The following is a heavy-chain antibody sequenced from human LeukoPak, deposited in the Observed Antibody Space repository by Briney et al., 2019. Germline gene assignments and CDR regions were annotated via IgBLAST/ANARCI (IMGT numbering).Heavy chain of an antibody. CDR1: GFTVSSNY. Sequence: GGSLRLSCAASGFTVSSNYMSWVRQAPGKGLEWVSVIYSGGRTYYADSVKGRFTISRDNSKNTLYLQMISLRAEATAVYYCASSSGSYLYFDNWGQGTLVTVSS. CDR3: ASSSGSYLYFDN. D-gene: IGHD1-26*01. CDR2: IYSGGRT. J-gene: IGHJ4*02. V-gene: IGHV3-53*01.